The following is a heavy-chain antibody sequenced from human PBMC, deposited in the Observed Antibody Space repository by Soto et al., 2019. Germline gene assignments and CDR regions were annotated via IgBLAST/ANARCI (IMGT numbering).Heavy chain of an antibody. V-gene: IGHV4-59*01. CDR1: GGSISSYY. J-gene: IGHJ3*02. D-gene: IGHD3-10*01. Sequence: SETLSLTCTVSGGSISSYYWSWIRQPPGKGLEWIGYIYYSGSTNYNPSLKSRVTISVDTSKNQFSLKLSSVTAADTAVYYCASTPIIRGSGSSAFDIWGQGTMVTVSS. CDR2: IYYSGST. CDR3: ASTPIIRGSGSSAFDI.